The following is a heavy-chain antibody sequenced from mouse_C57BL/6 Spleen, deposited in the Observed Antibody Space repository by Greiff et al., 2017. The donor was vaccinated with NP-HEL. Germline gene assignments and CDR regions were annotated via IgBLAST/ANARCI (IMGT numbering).Heavy chain of an antibody. V-gene: IGHV1-4*01. Sequence: QVQLQQSGAELARPGASVKMSCKASGYTFTSYTMHWVKQRPGRGLEWIGYINPSSGYTKYNQKFKDKATLTADKSSSTAYMQLNSLTSEDSAVYFCASTTVHYAMDYWGQGTSVTVSS. D-gene: IGHD1-1*01. CDR3: ASTTVHYAMDY. CDR2: INPSSGYT. CDR1: GYTFTSYT. J-gene: IGHJ4*01.